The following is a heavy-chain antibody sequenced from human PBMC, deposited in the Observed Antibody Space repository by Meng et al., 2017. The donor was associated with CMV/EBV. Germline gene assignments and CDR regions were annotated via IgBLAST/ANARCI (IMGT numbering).Heavy chain of an antibody. V-gene: IGHV3-23*01. CDR3: AKPTYCGGDCYWALFDY. CDR1: GFTFSSYA. J-gene: IGHJ4*02. D-gene: IGHD2-21*01. Sequence: GGSLRLSCAASGFTFSSYAMSWVRQAPGKGLAWVSAISGSGGSTYYADSVKGRFTISRDNSKNTLYLQMNSLRAEDTAVYYCAKPTYCGGDCYWALFDYWGQGTLVTVSS. CDR2: ISGSGGST.